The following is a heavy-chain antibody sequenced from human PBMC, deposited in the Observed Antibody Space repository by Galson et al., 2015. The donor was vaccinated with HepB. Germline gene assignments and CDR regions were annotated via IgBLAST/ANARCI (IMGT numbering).Heavy chain of an antibody. V-gene: IGHV3-73*01. CDR3: TRLPGIAAAGIDY. J-gene: IGHJ4*02. D-gene: IGHD6-13*01. Sequence: SLRLSCAASGFTFSGSAMHWVRQASGKGLEWVGRIRSKANSYATAYAASVKGRFTISRDDSKNTAYLQMNSLKTEDTAVYYCTRLPGIAAAGIDYWGQGTLVTVSS. CDR2: IRSKANSYAT. CDR1: GFTFSGSA.